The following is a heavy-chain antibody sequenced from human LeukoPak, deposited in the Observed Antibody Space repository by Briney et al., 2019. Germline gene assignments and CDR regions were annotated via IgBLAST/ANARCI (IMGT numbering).Heavy chain of an antibody. Sequence: RTSETLSLTCTVSGGSISSYYWSWIRQPPGKGLEWIGYTYYSGSTNYNPSLKSRVTISVDTSKNQFSLKLSSVTAADTAVCYCARDLIARPGAFDIWGQGTMVTVSS. CDR2: TYYSGST. D-gene: IGHD6-6*01. V-gene: IGHV4-59*01. CDR1: GGSISSYY. CDR3: ARDLIARPGAFDI. J-gene: IGHJ3*02.